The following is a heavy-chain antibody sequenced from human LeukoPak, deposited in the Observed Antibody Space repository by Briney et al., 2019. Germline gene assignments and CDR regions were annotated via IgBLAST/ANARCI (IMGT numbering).Heavy chain of an antibody. D-gene: IGHD3-22*01. CDR1: RFTFSSYG. V-gene: IGHV3-30*02. J-gene: IGHJ4*02. Sequence: GGSLRLSCAASRFTFSSYGMRWVRQTPGKGLEWVAFIRHDGSYQQYADSVKGRFTVSRDNSKDTVYLQMNSLRTEDTAVYYCAKNRDSSDYPRDFDYWGQGTLVTVPS. CDR3: AKNRDSSDYPRDFDY. CDR2: IRHDGSYQ.